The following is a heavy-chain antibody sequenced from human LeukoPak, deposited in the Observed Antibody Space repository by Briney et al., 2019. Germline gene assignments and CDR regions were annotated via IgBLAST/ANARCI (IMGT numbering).Heavy chain of an antibody. D-gene: IGHD3-22*01. Sequence: GGSLRLSCAASGFTVSSNYMSWVRQAPGKGLDWVAVIYSGGSTYYADSVKGRFTISRDNSKNTLYLQMNGLRPEDTAVYFCAKVPPGYDTSGPIDSWGQGTLVTVSS. J-gene: IGHJ4*02. CDR2: IYSGGST. CDR1: GFTVSSNY. V-gene: IGHV3-53*01. CDR3: AKVPPGYDTSGPIDS.